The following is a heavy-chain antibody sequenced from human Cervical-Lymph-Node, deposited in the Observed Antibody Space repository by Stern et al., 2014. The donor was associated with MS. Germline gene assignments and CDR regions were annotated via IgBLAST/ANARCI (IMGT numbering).Heavy chain of an antibody. V-gene: IGHV3-30*04. J-gene: IGHJ4*02. CDR2: ISYDGSNK. D-gene: IGHD3-16*01. CDR1: GFTFSSYA. CDR3: ARWGGNGFDY. Sequence: VQLVQSGGGVVQPGRSLRLSCAASGFTFSSYAMHWVRQAPGKGLEWVAVISYDGSNKYYADSVKGRFTISRDNSKNTLYLQMNSLRAEDTAVYYCARWGGNGFDYWGQGTLVTVSS.